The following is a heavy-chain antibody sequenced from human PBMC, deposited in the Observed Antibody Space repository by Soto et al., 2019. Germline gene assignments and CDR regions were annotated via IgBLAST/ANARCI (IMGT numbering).Heavy chain of an antibody. CDR1: GVTLSNYA. V-gene: IGHV3-23*01. D-gene: IGHD2-15*01. J-gene: IGHJ2*01. Sequence: EVQLLESGGGLVQPGGSLILSCAASGVTLSNYAMSWVRQAPGKGLEWVSGITGDGVSIFYADSVKGRFTISTDNSKNTLYLQMNSLRVEDTAVYYCVDDWWGVTTFLSFELWGRGSPVTVAS. CDR2: ITGDGVSI. CDR3: VDDWWGVTTFLSFEL.